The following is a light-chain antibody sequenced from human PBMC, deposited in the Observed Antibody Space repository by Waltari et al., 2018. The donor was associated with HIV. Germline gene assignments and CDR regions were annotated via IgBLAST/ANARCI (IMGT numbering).Light chain of an antibody. CDR3: AAWDDSLNGVV. J-gene: IGLJ2*01. CDR2: SNN. V-gene: IGLV1-44*01. CDR1: NSNIGSNT. Sequence: QSVLTQPPSASGTPGQRVTISCSGSNSNIGSNTVNWYQQLPGTAPKLLIYSNNQRPSGVPDRCSGSKSGTSASLAISGLQSEDEADYYCAAWDDSLNGVVFGGGTKLTVL.